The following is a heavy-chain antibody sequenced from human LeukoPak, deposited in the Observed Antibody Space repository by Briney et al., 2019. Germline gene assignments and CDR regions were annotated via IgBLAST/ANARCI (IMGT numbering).Heavy chain of an antibody. J-gene: IGHJ4*02. D-gene: IGHD5-18*01. CDR3: ARVQGMRQLRVPFDY. Sequence: GRSLRLSCAASGFTFSSYVVHWVRQAPGKGLEWVAVISYDGSSQYYADSVKGRFTISRDNSKNTLYLQMNSLRAEDTAVYHCARVQGMRQLRVPFDYWGQGTLVTVSS. CDR1: GFTFSSYV. V-gene: IGHV3-30*01. CDR2: ISYDGSSQ.